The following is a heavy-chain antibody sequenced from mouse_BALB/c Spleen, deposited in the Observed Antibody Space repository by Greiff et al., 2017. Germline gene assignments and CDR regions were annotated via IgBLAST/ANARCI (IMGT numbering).Heavy chain of an antibody. CDR1: GYSLTSYG. D-gene: IGHD2-14*01. CDR2: IWAGGST. J-gene: IGHJ1*01. Sequence: QVQLQESGPGLVAPSQSLSITCTVSGYSLTSYGVHWVRQPPGKGLEWLGVIWAGGSTNYNSALMSRLSISKDNSKSQVFLKMNTLQTDDTAMYYCARALYGYDWYFDVWGAGTTVTVSS. V-gene: IGHV2-9*02. CDR3: ARALYGYDWYFDV.